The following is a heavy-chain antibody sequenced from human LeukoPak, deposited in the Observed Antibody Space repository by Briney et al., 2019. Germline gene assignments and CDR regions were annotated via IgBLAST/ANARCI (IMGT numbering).Heavy chain of an antibody. CDR3: ARLWFGELDDAFDI. CDR2: IYYSGST. CDR1: GCSISSYY. V-gene: IGHV4-59*08. Sequence: SETLSLTCTVSGCSISSYYWIWIRQPPGKGLQWIGYIYYSGSTNNNPSLKSRVTISVDTSKNQFSLNLSSVTAADTAVYYCARLWFGELDDAFDIWGQGTMVTVSS. J-gene: IGHJ3*02. D-gene: IGHD3-10*01.